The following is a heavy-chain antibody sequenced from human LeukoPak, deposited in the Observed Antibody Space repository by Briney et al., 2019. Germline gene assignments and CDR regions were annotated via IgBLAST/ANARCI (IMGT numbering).Heavy chain of an antibody. J-gene: IGHJ1*01. V-gene: IGHV3-74*03. CDR1: GFTFSSYF. CDR3: AITVDCRATTDCYSYFHH. Sequence: GGSLRLSSAASGFTFSSYFMHWVRQAPGKGLVWVSRVSNDGTYTEYADSVKGRFTISRDNAKDTLYLQVNSLRAEDTAVYYCAITVDCRATTDCYSYFHHWGQGTLVTVSS. D-gene: IGHD2-21*02. CDR2: VSNDGTYT.